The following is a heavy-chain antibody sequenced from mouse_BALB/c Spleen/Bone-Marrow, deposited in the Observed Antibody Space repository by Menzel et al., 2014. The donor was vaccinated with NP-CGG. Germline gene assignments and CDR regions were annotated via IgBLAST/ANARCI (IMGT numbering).Heavy chain of an antibody. V-gene: IGHV5-6-3*01. CDR1: GFTFSSYG. CDR3: ARNYYGSSDY. CDR2: INSNGGST. Sequence: VQLQESGGGLVQPGGSLKLSCAASGFTFSSYGMSWVRQTPDKRLELVATINSNGGSTYYPDSVKGRFTISRDNAKNPLYLQMSSLKSEDTAMYYCARNYYGSSDYWGQGTTLTVSS. D-gene: IGHD1-1*01. J-gene: IGHJ2*01.